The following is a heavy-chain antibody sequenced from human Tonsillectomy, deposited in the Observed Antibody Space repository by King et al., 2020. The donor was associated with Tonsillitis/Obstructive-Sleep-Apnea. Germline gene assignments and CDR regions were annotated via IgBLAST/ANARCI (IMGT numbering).Heavy chain of an antibody. V-gene: IGHV3-49*04. D-gene: IGHD3-22*01. Sequence: VQLVESGGGLVQPGRSLRLSCTASGFTFGDYAMSWVRQAPGKGLEWVGFIRSKAYGGTTEYAASVKGRFTISRDDSKSIAYLQMNSLKTEDTAVYYCTRELISPMIVVVMNTVYYYGMDVWGQGTTVTVSS. CDR2: IRSKAYGGTT. J-gene: IGHJ6*02. CDR3: TRELISPMIVVVMNTVYYYGMDV. CDR1: GFTFGDYA.